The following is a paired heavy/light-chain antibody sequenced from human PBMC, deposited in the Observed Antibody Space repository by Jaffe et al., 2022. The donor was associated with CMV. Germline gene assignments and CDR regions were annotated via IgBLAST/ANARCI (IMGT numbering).Light chain of an antibody. Sequence: IVMTQSPATLSVSPGERATLSCRASQSVGSNLAWYQQKPGQSPRLLIYGASTRATGIPPRFSGSGSGTEFTLIISSLQSEDFAVYYCQQYDDRPPRTFGQGTKVEI. V-gene: IGKV3D-15*01. CDR2: GAS. CDR1: QSVGSN. CDR3: QQYDDRPPRT. J-gene: IGKJ1*01.
Heavy chain of an antibody. Sequence: QVQLVESGGDLVKPGGSLRLSCAASGFIFSDYCMSWVREAPGKGLEWISYISSSGSTIYYSDSVRGRFSISRDNAKKTVFLQMNVLTDEDTAVYYCARDGFLDRNPWRWGPKETHSYSGMDLWGQGTTVTVSS. CDR2: ISSSGSTI. D-gene: IGHD3-3*01. V-gene: IGHV3-11*01. CDR3: ARDGFLDRNPWRWGPKETHSYSGMDL. CDR1: GFIFSDYC. J-gene: IGHJ6*02.